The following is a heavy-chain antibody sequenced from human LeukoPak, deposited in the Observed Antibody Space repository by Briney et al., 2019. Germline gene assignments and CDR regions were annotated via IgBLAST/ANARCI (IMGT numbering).Heavy chain of an antibody. CDR3: ARYSSSSFHY. J-gene: IGHJ4*02. CDR2: IYPGDSDT. CDR1: GYTFTAYW. Sequence: KTGESLKISCKGSGYTFTAYWIGWVRQKPGKGLEFMGMIYPGDSDTRYSPSFQGQVTMSAGKSINTAYLQWRSLQASDTATYYCARYSSSSFHYWGQGTLVTASS. D-gene: IGHD4-11*01. V-gene: IGHV5-51*03.